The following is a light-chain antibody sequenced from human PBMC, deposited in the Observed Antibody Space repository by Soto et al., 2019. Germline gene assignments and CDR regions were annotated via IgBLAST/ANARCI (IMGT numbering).Light chain of an antibody. CDR3: QHYGDSSWT. CDR2: AAS. J-gene: IGKJ1*01. V-gene: IGKV1-27*01. CDR1: QGISNY. Sequence: DIQMTQSPSSLSASIGDRVTITCRASQGISNYLAWYQEKPGKVPKLLIYAASTLQSGVPSRFSGSRSGTEFTLTISSLQPEDVASYYCQHYGDSSWTFGQGSRVEIK.